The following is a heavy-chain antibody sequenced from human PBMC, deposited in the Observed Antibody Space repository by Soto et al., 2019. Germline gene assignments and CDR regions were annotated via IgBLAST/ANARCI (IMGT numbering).Heavy chain of an antibody. CDR2: ISNDGRNK. CDR3: ARVGVVTAAGTSDY. J-gene: IGHJ4*02. CDR1: AFTFSNYG. Sequence: GGSLRLSCAASAFTFSNYGMHWVRQAPGKGLEWVAVISNDGRNKNGADSVRGRFTISRDNSKNTLYLQMDSLRAEDTAVYYCARVGVVTAAGTSDYWGQGTLVTVSS. D-gene: IGHD6-13*01. V-gene: IGHV3-30*03.